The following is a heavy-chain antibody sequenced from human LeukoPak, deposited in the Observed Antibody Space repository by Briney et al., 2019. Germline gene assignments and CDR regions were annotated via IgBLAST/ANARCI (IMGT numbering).Heavy chain of an antibody. CDR3: ANGYCTSTTCYGASDYYYYMDV. D-gene: IGHD2-2*01. CDR2: IWYGGSNK. CDR1: GFTFSSYG. V-gene: IGHV3-33*06. J-gene: IGHJ6*03. Sequence: GRSLSLSCAASGFTFSSYGMHWVRQAPGKGLEWVAVIWYGGSNKYYADSVRGRFTISRDNSKNTLYLQMHSLRAENTAVYYCANGYCTSTTCYGASDYYYYMDVWGKGTTVTVSS.